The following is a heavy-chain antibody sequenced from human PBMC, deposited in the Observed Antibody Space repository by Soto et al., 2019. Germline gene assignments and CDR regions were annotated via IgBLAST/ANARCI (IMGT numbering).Heavy chain of an antibody. CDR2: IYSGGAT. V-gene: IGHV3-53*01. CDR1: GFTVTNKY. CDR3: ARVDYGDYGWYFDL. D-gene: IGHD4-17*01. Sequence: EVQLVESGGNLIQPGGSLRLSCAASGFTVTNKYMTWVRQAPGKGLEWVSLIYSGGATSYADSVKGRFTISRDNSKDILYLQVNSLRAEETAVYYCARVDYGDYGWYFDLWGRGTLVTVSS. J-gene: IGHJ2*01.